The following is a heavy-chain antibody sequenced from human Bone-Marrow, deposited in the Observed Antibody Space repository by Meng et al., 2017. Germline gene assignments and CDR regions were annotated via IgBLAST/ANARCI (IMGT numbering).Heavy chain of an antibody. Sequence: ASVKVSCKVSGYTLTELSMHWVRQAPGKGLEWMGGFDPEDGETIYAQKFQGRVTMPEDTSTDTAYMELSSLRSEDTAVYYCATVRLAYCGGDCYSRFDYWGQGTLVTVSS. J-gene: IGHJ4*02. CDR3: ATVRLAYCGGDCYSRFDY. V-gene: IGHV1-24*01. CDR1: GYTLTELS. D-gene: IGHD2-21*02. CDR2: FDPEDGET.